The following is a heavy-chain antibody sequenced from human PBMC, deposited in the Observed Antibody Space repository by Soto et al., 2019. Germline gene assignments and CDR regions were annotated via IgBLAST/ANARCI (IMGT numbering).Heavy chain of an antibody. J-gene: IGHJ4*02. D-gene: IGHD3-22*01. CDR3: ARDYYDSFFDY. Sequence: EVQLVESGGGLVKPGGSLRLSCAASGFTFSSYSMNWVRQAPGKGLEWVSSISKSSRYIYYADPVKGRFTISRDNAKNSLYLQMNSLRAEDTAVYYCARDYYDSFFDYWGQGTLVTVSS. CDR1: GFTFSSYS. V-gene: IGHV3-21*01. CDR2: ISKSSRYI.